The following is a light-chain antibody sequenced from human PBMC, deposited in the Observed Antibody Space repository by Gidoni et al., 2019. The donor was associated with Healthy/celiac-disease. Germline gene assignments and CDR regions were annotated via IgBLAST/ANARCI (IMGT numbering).Light chain of an antibody. V-gene: IGLV1-44*01. J-gene: IGLJ2*01. CDR3: ASWDDSLNGVV. CDR2: SNN. Sequence: QSVLTQPPSASGTPGQRVTISCSGSSSNIGSNTVNWYQQLPGTAPKLLFYSNNQRPSGVPDRFSGSKSGTSGSLAISGLHSDDEADYYCASWDDSLNGVVFGGGTKLTVL. CDR1: SSNIGSNT.